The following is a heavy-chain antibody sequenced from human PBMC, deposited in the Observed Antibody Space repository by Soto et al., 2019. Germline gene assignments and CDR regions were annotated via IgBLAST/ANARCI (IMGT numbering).Heavy chain of an antibody. CDR2: ISVNGRT. J-gene: IGHJ3*01. D-gene: IGHD3-22*01. Sequence: XVSLGLSFAASGFTFNFYAMAWVRQAPGKGLEWVSGISVNGRTNYADSVKGRFTISRDNSKNMVFLQMDTLRAEDTALYYCTKARGWYYYDSSGPPDASHVWGQGTMVTVSS. V-gene: IGHV3-23*01. CDR3: TKARGWYYYDSSGPPDASHV. CDR1: GFTFNFYA.